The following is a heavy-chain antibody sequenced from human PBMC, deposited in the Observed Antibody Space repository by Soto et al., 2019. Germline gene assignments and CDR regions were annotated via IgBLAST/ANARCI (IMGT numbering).Heavy chain of an antibody. D-gene: IGHD6-19*01. CDR3: ARSQWLVEPGPYYFDY. V-gene: IGHV1-18*01. Sequence: ASVKVSCKASGYTFTRYGISWVGQAPGQGLEWMGWISAYNGNTNYAQKLQGRVTMTTDTSTSTAYMELRSLRSDDTAVYYCARSQWLVEPGPYYFDYWGQGTLVTVSS. CDR2: ISAYNGNT. CDR1: GYTFTRYG. J-gene: IGHJ4*02.